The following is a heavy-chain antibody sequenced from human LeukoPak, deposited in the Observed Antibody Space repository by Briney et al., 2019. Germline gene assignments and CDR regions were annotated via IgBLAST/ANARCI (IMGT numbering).Heavy chain of an antibody. J-gene: IGHJ4*02. D-gene: IGHD6-19*01. CDR1: GLTFSSFA. CDR3: SNGRTSSGTLQHDY. CDR2: ISDNSGNT. V-gene: IGHV3-23*01. Sequence: GGSLRLSCAASGLTFSSFAMSWVRRAPGQGLEWVSAISDNSGNTYYADSVKGRFTISRDNAENTLYLQMNSLRAEDTALYYCSNGRTSSGTLQHDYWGQGTLVTVSS.